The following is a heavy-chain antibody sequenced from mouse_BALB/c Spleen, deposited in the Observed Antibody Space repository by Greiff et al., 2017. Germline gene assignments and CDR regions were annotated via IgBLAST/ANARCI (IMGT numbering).Heavy chain of an antibody. CDR3: ARNYRYDEESPWFAY. D-gene: IGHD2-14*01. CDR1: GYSFTGYY. J-gene: IGHJ3*01. V-gene: IGHV1-26*01. CDR2: VNPNNGGT. Sequence: VQLKESGPDLVKPGASVKISCKASGYSFTGYYMHWVKQSHGKSLEWIGRVNPNNGGTSYNQKFKGKAILTVDKSSSTAYMELRSLTSEDSAVYYCARNYRYDEESPWFAYWGQGTLVTVSA.